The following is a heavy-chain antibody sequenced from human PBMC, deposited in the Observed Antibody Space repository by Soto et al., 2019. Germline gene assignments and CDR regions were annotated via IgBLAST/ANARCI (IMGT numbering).Heavy chain of an antibody. CDR2: INEDSTYI. Sequence: ESGGGLVKPGGSLRLSCTASGFAFNTYSMNWVRQAPGKGLEWVSSINEDSTYIYYADSLRGRITISRDNAKDSLFLQMNSLRPDDTALYYCVRDLGRYFRSGYMDLWGDGATVTVSS. CDR3: VRDLGRYFRSGYMDL. V-gene: IGHV3-21*01. CDR1: GFAFNTYS. D-gene: IGHD3-9*01. J-gene: IGHJ6*03.